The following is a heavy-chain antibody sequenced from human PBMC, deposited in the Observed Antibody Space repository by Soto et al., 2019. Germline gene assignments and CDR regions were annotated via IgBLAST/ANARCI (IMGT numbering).Heavy chain of an antibody. Sequence: SETLSLTCTVSGGSISSSSYYWGWIRQPPGKGLEWIGSIYYSGSTYYNPSLKSRVTISVDTSKNQFSLKLSSATAADAAIYYCVPVAVGGDYGYDYWGQGTLVTVSS. CDR1: GGSISSSSYY. V-gene: IGHV4-39*01. CDR3: VPVAVGGDYGYDY. J-gene: IGHJ4*02. D-gene: IGHD6-19*01. CDR2: IYYSGST.